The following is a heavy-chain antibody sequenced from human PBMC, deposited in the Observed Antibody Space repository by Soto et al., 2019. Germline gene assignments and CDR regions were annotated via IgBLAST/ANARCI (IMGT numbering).Heavy chain of an antibody. Sequence: GGSLRLSCAASGFTFSNAWMSWVRQAPGKGLEWVGRIKSKTDGGTTDYAAPVKGRFTISRDDSKNTLYLQMNSLKTEDTAVYYCTTEPGIAVAGGAFDIWGQGTMVTVSS. V-gene: IGHV3-15*01. CDR3: TTEPGIAVAGGAFDI. CDR1: GFTFSNAW. J-gene: IGHJ3*02. D-gene: IGHD6-19*01. CDR2: IKSKTDGGTT.